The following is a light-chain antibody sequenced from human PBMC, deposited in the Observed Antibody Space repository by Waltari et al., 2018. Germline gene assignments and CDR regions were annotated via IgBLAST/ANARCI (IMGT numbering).Light chain of an antibody. J-gene: IGKJ4*01. CDR1: QSVGSKY. V-gene: IGKV3-20*01. CDR3: QQYDNSPPLT. Sequence: EIVLTQSPATLSLFPGERVTLSCRASQSVGSKYLAWYPQKPGQAPRLLIYGGSTRATGTPDRFSGSGSGTDFTLTISRLEPDDFALYYCQQYDNSPPLTFGGGTRVEIK. CDR2: GGS.